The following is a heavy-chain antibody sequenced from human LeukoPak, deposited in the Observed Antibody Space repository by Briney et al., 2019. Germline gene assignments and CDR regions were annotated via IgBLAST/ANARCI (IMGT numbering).Heavy chain of an antibody. Sequence: SETLSLTCTVSSGSITSYYWKWIRQSPGKGLEYIGHIYYTGTADYNPSLKSRVTMSLDTSKNQFSLRLMSVTASDTAVYFCAGAPYQHYFDYWGQGTLVAVSS. D-gene: IGHD2-21*01. CDR3: AGAPYQHYFDY. V-gene: IGHV4-59*01. J-gene: IGHJ4*02. CDR2: IYYTGTA. CDR1: SGSITSYY.